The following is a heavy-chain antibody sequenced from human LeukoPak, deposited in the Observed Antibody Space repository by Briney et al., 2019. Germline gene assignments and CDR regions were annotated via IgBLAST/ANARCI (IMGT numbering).Heavy chain of an antibody. V-gene: IGHV3-30-3*01. Sequence: GGSLRLSCAASGFTFSSYAMHWVRQAPGKGLEWVAVISYDGSNKYYADSVKGRFTISRDNSKNTLYLQMNSLRAEDTAVYYCARAPDGEYQLLDFDSSGYRQAFDIWGQGTMVTVSS. CDR1: GFTFSSYA. CDR3: ARAPDGEYQLLDFDSSGYRQAFDI. J-gene: IGHJ3*02. CDR2: ISYDGSNK. D-gene: IGHD3-22*01.